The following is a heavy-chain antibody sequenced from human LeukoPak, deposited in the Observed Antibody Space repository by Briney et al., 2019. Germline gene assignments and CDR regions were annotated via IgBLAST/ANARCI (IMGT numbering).Heavy chain of an antibody. V-gene: IGHV4-59*01. CDR3: ARVGGSLSYYFDY. Sequence: SQTLSLTRTVSGGFHSRYYWRWIRQPPAKGLEWIRYIYYSGANNYRPSLKSRVTISVDTSKNQFSLKRSSVTAADTAVYYCARVGGSLSYYFDYWGQGTLVTVSS. J-gene: IGHJ4*02. CDR2: IYYSGAN. CDR1: GGFHSRYY. D-gene: IGHD1-26*01.